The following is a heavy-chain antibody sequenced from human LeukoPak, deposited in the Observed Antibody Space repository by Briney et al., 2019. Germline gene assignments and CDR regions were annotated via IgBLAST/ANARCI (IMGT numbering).Heavy chain of an antibody. Sequence: GASVKVSCKVSGYTLTELSMHWVRQAPGKGLEWMGGFDPEDGETIYAQKFQGRVTMTEDTSTDTAYMELSSLRSEDTAVYYCSRVDRYHFYMDVWGKGNTVTVSS. CDR1: GYTLTELS. CDR2: FDPEDGET. V-gene: IGHV1-24*01. CDR3: SRVDRYHFYMDV. J-gene: IGHJ6*03.